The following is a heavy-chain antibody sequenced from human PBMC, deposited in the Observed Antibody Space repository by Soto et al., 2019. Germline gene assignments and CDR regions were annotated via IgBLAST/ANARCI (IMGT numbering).Heavy chain of an antibody. CDR2: IDPSDSYT. CDR3: ARHPVSACRGREDY. J-gene: IGHJ4*02. V-gene: IGHV5-10-1*01. Sequence: GESRKNSCDGSGYISGKYWISWVRQMPGKGLEWMGRIDPSDSYTNYSPTFQGTVSISVDTSTSTAYLQWGSLRASDTAMYYCARHPVSACRGREDYRGQGTMVTVSS. CDR1: GYISGKYW. D-gene: IGHD3-3*01.